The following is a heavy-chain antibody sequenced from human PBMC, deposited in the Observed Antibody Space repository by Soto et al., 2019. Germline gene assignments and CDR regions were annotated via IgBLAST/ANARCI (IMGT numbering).Heavy chain of an antibody. J-gene: IGHJ6*02. D-gene: IGHD3-10*01. CDR2: IIPILGIA. Sequence: QVQLVQSGAEVKKPGSSVKVSCKASGGTFSSYTISWVRQAPGQGLEWMGRIIPILGIANYAQKFQGRVTITADKSTSTASMELSSLRSEDTAVYYCARATYYGSGTRAYYYYGMDVWGQGTTVTVSS. V-gene: IGHV1-69*02. CDR1: GGTFSSYT. CDR3: ARATYYGSGTRAYYYYGMDV.